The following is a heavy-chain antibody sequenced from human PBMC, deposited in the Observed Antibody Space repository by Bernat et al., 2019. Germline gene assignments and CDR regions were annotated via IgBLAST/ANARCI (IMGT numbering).Heavy chain of an antibody. CDR2: IYYSGST. CDR3: ARLVGVTADY. D-gene: IGHD2-21*02. CDR1: VGSISSSSYY. J-gene: IGHJ4*02. V-gene: IGHV4-39*01. Sequence: QLQLQESGPGLVKPSETLSLTCTVSVGSISSSSYYWGWIRQPPGKGLEWIGSIYYSGSTYYNPSLKSRVTISVDTSKNQFSLKLSSVTAADTAVYYCARLVGVTADYWGQGTLVTVSS.